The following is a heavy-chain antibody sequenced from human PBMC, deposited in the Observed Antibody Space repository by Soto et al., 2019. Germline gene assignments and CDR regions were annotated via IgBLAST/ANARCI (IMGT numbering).Heavy chain of an antibody. CDR2: IYYSGST. Sequence: SETLSLTCTVSGGSISSGDYYWSWIRQPPGKGLEWIGYIYYSGSTYYNPSLKSRVTISVDTSKNQFSLQLNSVTPEDTAVYYCARDRVEMATIMRIYYYYYYGMDVWGQGTTVTVSS. CDR3: ARDRVEMATIMRIYYYYYYGMDV. V-gene: IGHV4-30-4*01. D-gene: IGHD5-12*01. CDR1: GGSISSGDYY. J-gene: IGHJ6*02.